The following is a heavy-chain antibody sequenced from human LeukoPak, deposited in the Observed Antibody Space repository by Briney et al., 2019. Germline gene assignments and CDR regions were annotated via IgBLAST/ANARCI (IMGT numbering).Heavy chain of an antibody. J-gene: IGHJ6*02. CDR2: IIPIFGTA. D-gene: IGHD3-22*01. CDR1: GGTFSSYA. CDR3: ARSLYYYDSSGYSYYYYGMDV. Sequence: SVKVSCKASGGTFSSYAISWVRQAPGQGLEWMGGIIPIFGTANYARKFQGRVTITADESTSTAYMELSSLRSEDTAVYYCARSLYYYDSSGYSYYYYGMDVWGQGTTVTVSS. V-gene: IGHV1-69*13.